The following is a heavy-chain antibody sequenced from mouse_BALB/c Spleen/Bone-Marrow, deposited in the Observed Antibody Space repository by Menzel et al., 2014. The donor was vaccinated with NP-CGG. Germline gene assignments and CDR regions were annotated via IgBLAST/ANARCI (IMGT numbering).Heavy chain of an antibody. CDR3: ARDRSDYLAWFAY. V-gene: IGHV1-9*01. CDR2: ILPGSDST. J-gene: IGHJ3*01. D-gene: IGHD3-2*01. Sequence: QVQLKQSGAELMKPGASVKISCKATGYTFSSYWIEWVKQRPGHGLEWIGEILPGSDSTNYNENFKGKATFTADTSSNTAYMQLNSLTSEDSAVYFCARDRSDYLAWFAYWGQGTLVTVSA. CDR1: GYTFSSYW.